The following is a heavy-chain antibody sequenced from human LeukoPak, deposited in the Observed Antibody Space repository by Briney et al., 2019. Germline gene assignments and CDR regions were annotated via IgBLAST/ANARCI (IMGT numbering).Heavy chain of an antibody. CDR1: GGSISSSNW. V-gene: IGHV4-4*02. D-gene: IGHD3-22*01. CDR3: ATEMYYDGSGPHFDY. CDR2: ILHTGNT. Sequence: SGTLSLTCAVSGGSISSSNWWSWVRQPPGKGLEWIGEILHTGNTNYNPSLKSRVTISVDKSKKQFSLKLSSVTAADTAVYYCATEMYYDGSGPHFDYWGQGTLVTVSS. J-gene: IGHJ4*02.